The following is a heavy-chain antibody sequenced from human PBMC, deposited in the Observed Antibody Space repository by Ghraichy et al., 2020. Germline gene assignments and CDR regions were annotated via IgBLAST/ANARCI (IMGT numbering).Heavy chain of an antibody. Sequence: ASVKVSCKASGYTFTGYYMHWVRQAPGQGLEWMGWINPNSGGTNYAQKFQGWVTMTRDTSISTAYMELSRLRSDDTAVYYCARERQDIVVVPAAMVEDYYYGMDVWGQGTTVTVSS. V-gene: IGHV1-2*04. CDR3: ARERQDIVVVPAAMVEDYYYGMDV. CDR1: GYTFTGYY. D-gene: IGHD2-2*01. CDR2: INPNSGGT. J-gene: IGHJ6*02.